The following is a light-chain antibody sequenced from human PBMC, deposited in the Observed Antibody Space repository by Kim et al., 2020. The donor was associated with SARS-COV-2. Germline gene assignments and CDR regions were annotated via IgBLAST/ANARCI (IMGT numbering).Light chain of an antibody. CDR2: EDS. J-gene: IGLJ3*02. CDR1: KLGDKY. V-gene: IGLV3-1*01. Sequence: GTPGQTARITGSGDKLGDKYVCWYQQKPGQSPVLVIYEDSKRPSGIPERFSGSNFGNTATLTLSGTQAMDEADYYCQAWDSSTWGFGGGTQLTVL. CDR3: QAWDSSTWG.